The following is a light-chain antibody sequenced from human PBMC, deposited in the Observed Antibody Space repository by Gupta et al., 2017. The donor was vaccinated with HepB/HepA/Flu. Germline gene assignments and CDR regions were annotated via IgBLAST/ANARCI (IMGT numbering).Light chain of an antibody. V-gene: IGKV1-39*01. J-gene: IGKJ1*01. CDR1: QSISSY. CDR3: QQSYSTPRT. CDR2: AAS. Sequence: DIQMTPSPSSLSASVGDRVTITCRASQSISSYLNWYQQKPGKAPKLLIYAASSLQSGVPSRFSGSGSGTDFTLTISSLQPEDFATYYCQQSYSTPRTFGQGTQVEIK.